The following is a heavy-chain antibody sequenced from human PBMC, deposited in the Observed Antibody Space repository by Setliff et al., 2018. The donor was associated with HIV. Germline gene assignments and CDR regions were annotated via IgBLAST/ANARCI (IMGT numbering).Heavy chain of an antibody. D-gene: IGHD3-10*01. CDR3: ARILDMSSRTRTLYHAMDV. V-gene: IGHV3-20*04. CDR1: GFTFDDYG. CDR2: INWNGGST. Sequence: GGSLRLSCAASGFTFDDYGMSWVRQAPGKGLEWVSGINWNGGSTGYADSVKGRFTISRDNARNSLSLQLNSLRADDTAVYYCARILDMSSRTRTLYHAMDVWGRGTTVTVS. J-gene: IGHJ6*02.